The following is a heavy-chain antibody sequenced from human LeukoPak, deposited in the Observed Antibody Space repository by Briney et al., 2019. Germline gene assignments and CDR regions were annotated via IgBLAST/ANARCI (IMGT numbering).Heavy chain of an antibody. CDR1: GFTFSSYS. Sequence: GGSLRLSCAASGFTFSSYSMNWVRQAPGKGLEWVSSISSSSSYIYYADSVKGRFTISRENAKDSLYLQMNSLRAEDTAVYYSASGGIYDSSGYYPDYFDYWGQGTLVTVSS. D-gene: IGHD3-22*01. V-gene: IGHV3-21*01. CDR2: ISSSSSYI. CDR3: ASGGIYDSSGYYPDYFDY. J-gene: IGHJ4*02.